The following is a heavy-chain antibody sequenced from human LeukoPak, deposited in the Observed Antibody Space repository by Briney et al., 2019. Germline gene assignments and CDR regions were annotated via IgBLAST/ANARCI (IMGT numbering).Heavy chain of an antibody. Sequence: PGGSLRPSCAASGFTFSSYAMHWVRQAPGKGLEWVAVISYDGSNKYYADSVKGRFTISRDNSKNTLYLQMNSLRAEDTAVYYCARPRDSSGSDAFDIWGQGTMVTVSS. V-gene: IGHV3-30*04. CDR2: ISYDGSNK. CDR1: GFTFSSYA. CDR3: ARPRDSSGSDAFDI. D-gene: IGHD3-22*01. J-gene: IGHJ3*02.